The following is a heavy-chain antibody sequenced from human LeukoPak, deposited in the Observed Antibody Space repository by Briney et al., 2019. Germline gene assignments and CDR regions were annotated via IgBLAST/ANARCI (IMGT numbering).Heavy chain of an antibody. CDR2: IYYSGST. Sequence: KPSETLSLTCTVSGGSISGYYWSWIRQPPGKGLEWIGYIYYSGSTNYNPSLKSRVTISVDTSKNQFSLKLSSVTAADTAVYYCARGCSAGTPHNWFDPWGQRTLVTVSS. CDR1: GGSISGYY. CDR3: ARGCSAGTPHNWFDP. V-gene: IGHV4-59*01. D-gene: IGHD6-13*01. J-gene: IGHJ5*02.